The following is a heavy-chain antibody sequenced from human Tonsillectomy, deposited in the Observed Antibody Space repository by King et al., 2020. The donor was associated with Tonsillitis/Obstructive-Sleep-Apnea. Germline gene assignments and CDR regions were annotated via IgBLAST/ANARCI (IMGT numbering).Heavy chain of an antibody. V-gene: IGHV3-43*01. CDR2: ISWDGGRI. J-gene: IGHJ6*02. Sequence: VQLVESGGVVVQPGGSLRLSCAASGFTFDDYTMHWVRQAPGKGLEWVSLISWDGGRIYYADSVKGRFTISRDNSKNSLYLQMNSLRTADTALYYCANDIVVDKRGYNYYGVDVWGQGTTVTVSS. CDR3: ANDIVVDKRGYNYYGVDV. CDR1: GFTFDDYT. D-gene: IGHD2-15*01.